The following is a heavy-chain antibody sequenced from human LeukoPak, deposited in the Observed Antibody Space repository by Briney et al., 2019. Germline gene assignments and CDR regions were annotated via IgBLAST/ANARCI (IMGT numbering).Heavy chain of an antibody. CDR1: GYTFTSYY. CDR2: INPSGGST. Sequence: ASVKVSCKASGYTFTSYYMHWVRQAPGQGLEWMGIINPSGGSTSYAQKFQGRVTMTRDTSTSTVYMELSGLRSEDTAVYYCARDKEGSSGWYGNYYYYGMDVWGQGTTVTVSS. J-gene: IGHJ6*02. V-gene: IGHV1-46*01. CDR3: ARDKEGSSGWYGNYYYYGMDV. D-gene: IGHD6-19*01.